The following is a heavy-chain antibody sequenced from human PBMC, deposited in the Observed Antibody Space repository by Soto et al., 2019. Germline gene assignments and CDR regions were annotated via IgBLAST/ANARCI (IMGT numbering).Heavy chain of an antibody. CDR2: VYFTGST. CDR3: ARGTLSGVVILRNAVDA. CDR1: GVSATTVGSGSYY. V-gene: IGHV4-61*01. J-gene: IGHJ3*01. D-gene: IGHD3-3*01. Sequence: QVHLQESGPGLVKPSETLSLTCTVSGVSATTVGSGSYYWTWIRQPPGTGLEYIGYVYFTGSTKYKPSLRSLAPISLEKSTKQFSLTLTSVTSAYTAIFSCARGTLSGVVILRNAVDACGPGTTVVVS.